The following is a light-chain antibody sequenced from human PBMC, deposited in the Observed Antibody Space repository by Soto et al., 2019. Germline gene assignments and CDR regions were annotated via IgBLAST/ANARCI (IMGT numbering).Light chain of an antibody. CDR1: SGDVAAYNS. Sequence: QSALTQPDSVSGSPGQSITTSCTGTSGDVAAYNSVSWYQQHPGKAPKLMIYDVTNRPSGVSNRFSGSKSGNTASLTISGLQVEVEADYYCSSYTSGPTLYVFGTGTKVTVL. CDR2: DVT. V-gene: IGLV2-14*01. J-gene: IGLJ1*01. CDR3: SSYTSGPTLYV.